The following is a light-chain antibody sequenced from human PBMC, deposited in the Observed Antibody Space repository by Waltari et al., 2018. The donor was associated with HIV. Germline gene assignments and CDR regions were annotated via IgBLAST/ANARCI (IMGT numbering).Light chain of an antibody. CDR1: SSDIGGYNY. V-gene: IGLV2-8*01. J-gene: IGLJ2*01. Sequence: QSALTQPPSASGSPGQSVTISCTGTSSDIGGYNYVSWYQQHPGKAPKLIIYEVTKLPSGLPTRFSGSKSGNTASLTVSGLQAEDEADYYCVSYAGSSTVIFGGGTKLTVL. CDR2: EVT. CDR3: VSYAGSSTVI.